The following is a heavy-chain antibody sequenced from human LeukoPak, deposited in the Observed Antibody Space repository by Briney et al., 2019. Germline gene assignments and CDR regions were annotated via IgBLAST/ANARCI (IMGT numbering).Heavy chain of an antibody. D-gene: IGHD3-22*01. V-gene: IGHV5-51*01. CDR1: GYSFTSYW. CDR2: IYPGDSDT. Sequence: GESLKISCKGSGYSFTSYWIGWVRQMPGKGLGWMGIIYPGDSDTRYSPSFQGQVTISADKSISTAYLQWSSLKASDTAMYYCASPDYYDGSGYSPGVGYWGQGTLVTVSS. J-gene: IGHJ4*02. CDR3: ASPDYYDGSGYSPGVGY.